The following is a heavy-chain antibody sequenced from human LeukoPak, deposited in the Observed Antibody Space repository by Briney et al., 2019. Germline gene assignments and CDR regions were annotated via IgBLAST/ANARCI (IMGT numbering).Heavy chain of an antibody. V-gene: IGHV3-30*04. Sequence: GRSLRLSCAASGFTFSSYAMHWVRQAPGKGLEWVAVISYDGSNKYYADSVKGRFTISRDNSKNTLYLQMNSLRAEDTAVYYCARAVSSGWYDFHYWGQGTLVTVSS. D-gene: IGHD6-19*01. CDR2: ISYDGSNK. CDR3: ARAVSSGWYDFHY. CDR1: GFTFSSYA. J-gene: IGHJ4*02.